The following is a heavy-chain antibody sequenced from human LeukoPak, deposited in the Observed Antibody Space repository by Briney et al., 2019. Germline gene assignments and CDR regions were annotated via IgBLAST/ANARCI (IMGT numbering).Heavy chain of an antibody. D-gene: IGHD4-11*01. J-gene: IGHJ6*02. Sequence: SETLSLTCTVSGGSIRSSYYYWGWIRQPPGKGLEWIGEINHSGSTNYNPSLKSRVTISVDTSKNQFSLKLSSVTAADTAVYYCAKITVTTSRAGYYYYGMDVWGQGTTVTVSS. CDR1: GGSIRSSYYY. V-gene: IGHV4-39*07. CDR3: AKITVTTSRAGYYYYGMDV. CDR2: INHSGST.